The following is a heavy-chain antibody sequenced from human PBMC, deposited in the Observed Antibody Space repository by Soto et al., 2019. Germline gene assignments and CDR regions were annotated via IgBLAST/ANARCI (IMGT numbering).Heavy chain of an antibody. CDR1: GFTFSNYW. J-gene: IGHJ4*02. V-gene: IGHV3-7*01. CDR2: IKQDGNEK. D-gene: IGHD5-12*01. Sequence: EVQLVESGGGLVQPGGSLRLSCAASGFTFSNYWMSWVRQAPGKGLEWVANIKQDGNEKNYVDSVRGRFTISRDNAKNSLDLQMTSLTAEDTAVYYCASVAIWGQGTLVTVSS. CDR3: ASVAI.